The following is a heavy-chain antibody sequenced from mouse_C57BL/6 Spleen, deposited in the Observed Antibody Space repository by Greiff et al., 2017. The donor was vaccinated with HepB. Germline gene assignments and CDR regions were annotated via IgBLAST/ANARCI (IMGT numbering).Heavy chain of an antibody. D-gene: IGHD2-3*01. CDR2: ISDGGSYT. J-gene: IGHJ4*01. CDR3: ARDPSYDGYYGGNAMDY. V-gene: IGHV5-4*01. CDR1: GFTFSSYA. Sequence: VESGGGLVKPGGSLKLSCAASGFTFSSYAMSWVRQTPEKRLEWVATISDGGSYTYYPDNVKGRFTISRDNAKNNLYLQMSHLKSEDTAMYYCARDPSYDGYYGGNAMDYWGQGTSVTVSS.